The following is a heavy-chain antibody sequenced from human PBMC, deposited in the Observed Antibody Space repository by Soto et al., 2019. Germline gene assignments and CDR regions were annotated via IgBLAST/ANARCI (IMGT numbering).Heavy chain of an antibody. V-gene: IGHV4-31*03. D-gene: IGHD3-22*01. CDR2: IYYSGST. J-gene: IGHJ6*02. CDR1: GGSISSGGYY. CDR3: ARDGRYYYDSSGYQNYGMDV. Sequence: SETLSLTCTVSGGSISSGGYYWSWIRQHPGKGLEWIGYIYYSGSTYYNPSLKSRVTISVDTSKNQFSLKLSSVTAADTAVYYCARDGRYYYDSSGYQNYGMDVWGQGTTVTVSS.